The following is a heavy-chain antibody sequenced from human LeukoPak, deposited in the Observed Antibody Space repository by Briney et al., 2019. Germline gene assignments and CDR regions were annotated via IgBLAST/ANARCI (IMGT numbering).Heavy chain of an antibody. CDR1: GGTFSSYT. Sequence: SVKVACKASGGTFSSYTISWVRQAPGQGLEWMGRIIPILGIANYAQKFQGRVTITADKSTSTAYMKLSSLRSEDTAVYYCARDRRFDFWSGYSMPVSPPALGGQYNWFDPWGQGTLVTVSS. D-gene: IGHD3-3*01. J-gene: IGHJ5*02. CDR3: ARDRRFDFWSGYSMPVSPPALGGQYNWFDP. CDR2: IIPILGIA. V-gene: IGHV1-69*04.